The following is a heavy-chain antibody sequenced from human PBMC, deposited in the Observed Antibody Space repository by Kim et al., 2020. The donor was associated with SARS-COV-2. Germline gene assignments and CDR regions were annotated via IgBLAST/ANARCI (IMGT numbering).Heavy chain of an antibody. D-gene: IGHD6-19*01. CDR1: GDSVSSNSAA. J-gene: IGHJ4*02. V-gene: IGHV6-1*01. CDR2: TYYRSKWYN. Sequence: SQTLSLTCAISGDSVSSNSAAWNWIRQSPSRGLEWLGKTYYRSKWYNTYAVSVKSRITINPDTSKNQFSLQLDSVTPENTAVYFCAREGGGWSTNYFFDYWGQGTLVTVSS. CDR3: AREGGGWSTNYFFDY.